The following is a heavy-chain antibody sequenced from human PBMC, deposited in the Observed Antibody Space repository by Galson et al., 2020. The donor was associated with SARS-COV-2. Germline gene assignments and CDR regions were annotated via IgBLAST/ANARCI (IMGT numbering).Heavy chain of an antibody. CDR1: GDSISGGGYF. J-gene: IGHJ6*03. CDR3: ARVVNGYDDSLTGFYSDYYYYMDV. V-gene: IGHV4-61*09. Sequence: SETLSLPCTVPGDSISGGGYFWRWIRQPAGKGLEWIGHIYSSGTTDYTHSLKRRVTISVDTSKHQFSLKLSSVTAADTAGYFCARVVNGYDDSLTGFYSDYYYYMDVWGKGTTVTISS. D-gene: IGHD3-9*01. CDR2: IYSSGTT.